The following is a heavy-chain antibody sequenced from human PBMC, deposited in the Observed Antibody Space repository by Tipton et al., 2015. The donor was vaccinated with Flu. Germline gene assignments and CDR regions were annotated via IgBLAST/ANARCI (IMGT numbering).Heavy chain of an antibody. CDR1: GGSVSSDSYF. CDR3: ARDFVDFWSGSLSYYIGLDV. CDR2: IYYSGGT. V-gene: IGHV4-61*01. D-gene: IGHD3-3*01. J-gene: IGHJ6*02. Sequence: TLSLTCTVSGGSVSSDSYFWTWIRQPPGKGLEWIGYIYYSGGTNYNPSLKSRVTISRDTSKNQFSLKLTSVTAADTAVYYCARDFVDFWSGSLSYYIGLDVWGQGTAVTVSS.